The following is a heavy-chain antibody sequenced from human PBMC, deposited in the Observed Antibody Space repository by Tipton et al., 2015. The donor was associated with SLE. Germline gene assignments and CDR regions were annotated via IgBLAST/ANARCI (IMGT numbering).Heavy chain of an antibody. V-gene: IGHV4-4*02. D-gene: IGHD3-3*01. Sequence: GSLRLSCAVSGGSISSSNWWSWVRQPPGKGLEWIGYIYTSGSTNYNPSLKSRVTISADTSKNQFSLKLSSVTAADTAVYYCARGDDFWSGCFFDYWGQGTLVTVSS. J-gene: IGHJ4*02. CDR1: GGSISSSNW. CDR2: IYTSGST. CDR3: ARGDDFWSGCFFDY.